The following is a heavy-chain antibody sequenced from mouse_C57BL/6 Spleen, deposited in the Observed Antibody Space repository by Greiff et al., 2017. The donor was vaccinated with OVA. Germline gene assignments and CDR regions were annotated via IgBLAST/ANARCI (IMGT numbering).Heavy chain of an antibody. D-gene: IGHD4-1*02. Sequence: DVMLVESGGGLVKPGGSLKLSCAASGFTFSSYAMSWVRQTPEKRLEWVATISDGGSYTYYPDNVKGRFTISRDNAKNNLYRQMGHLKSEDTAMYYCARDSQLGPLFDYWGQGTTLTVSS. J-gene: IGHJ2*01. CDR3: ARDSQLGPLFDY. V-gene: IGHV5-4*01. CDR1: GFTFSSYA. CDR2: ISDGGSYT.